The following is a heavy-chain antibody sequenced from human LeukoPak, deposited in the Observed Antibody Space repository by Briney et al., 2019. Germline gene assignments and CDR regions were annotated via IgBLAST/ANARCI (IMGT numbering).Heavy chain of an antibody. D-gene: IGHD3-3*01. V-gene: IGHV3-33*01. CDR3: ARDLPITIFGVVNRYNWFDP. CDR1: GFTFSSYG. Sequence: PGGSLRLSCAASGFTFSSYGMHWVRQAPGKGLEWVAVIWYDGSNKYYADSVKGRFTISRDNSKNTLYLQMNSLRAEDTAVYYYARDLPITIFGVVNRYNWFDPWGQGTLVTVSS. CDR2: IWYDGSNK. J-gene: IGHJ5*02.